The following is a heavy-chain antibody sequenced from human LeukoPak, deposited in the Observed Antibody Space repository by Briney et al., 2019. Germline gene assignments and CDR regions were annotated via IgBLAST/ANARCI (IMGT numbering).Heavy chain of an antibody. Sequence: ASVKVSCKASGYTFTSYYMHWVRQAPGQGLEWMGIINPSSGSTSYAQKFQGRVTMTRDTSTSTVYMELSSLRSEDTAVYYCAIQLWLLNAFDIWGQGTMVTVSS. CDR2: INPSSGST. CDR3: AIQLWLLNAFDI. V-gene: IGHV1-46*03. J-gene: IGHJ3*02. D-gene: IGHD5-18*01. CDR1: GYTFTSYY.